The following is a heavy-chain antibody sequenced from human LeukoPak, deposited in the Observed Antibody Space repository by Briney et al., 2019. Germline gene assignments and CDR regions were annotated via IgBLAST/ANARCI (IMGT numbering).Heavy chain of an antibody. CDR3: ALDTDWFAIIQYYLDL. D-gene: IGHD3/OR15-3a*01. J-gene: IGHJ4*02. CDR1: GFSFSDFA. CDR2: ISYDGSKK. Sequence: PGGSLRLSCAASGFSFSDFAMHWVRQAPGKGLEWVALISYDGSKKDYADSVKGRFTISRDNSKNTLVLQMSSLRTEDTAVYYCALDTDWFAIIQYYLDLWGRGTLVTVSS. V-gene: IGHV3-30*15.